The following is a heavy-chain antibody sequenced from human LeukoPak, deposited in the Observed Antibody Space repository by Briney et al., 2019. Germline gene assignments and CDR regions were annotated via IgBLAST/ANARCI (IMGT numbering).Heavy chain of an antibody. CDR2: ISGSGGST. J-gene: IGHJ4*02. CDR1: GFTFSSYA. D-gene: IGHD6-19*01. CDR3: AKDQIAVAGTVVLFDY. Sequence: GGSLRLSCAASGFTFSSYAMSWVRQAPGKGLEWVSAISGSGGSTYYADSVNGRFTISRDNSKNTLYLQMNSLRAADTAVYYCAKDQIAVAGTVVLFDYWGQGTLVTVSS. V-gene: IGHV3-23*01.